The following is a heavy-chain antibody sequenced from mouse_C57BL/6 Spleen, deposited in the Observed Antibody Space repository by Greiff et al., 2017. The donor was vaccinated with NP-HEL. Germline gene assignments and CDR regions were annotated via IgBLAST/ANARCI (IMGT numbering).Heavy chain of an antibody. Sequence: VQLQQSGPELVKPGASVKISCKASGYAFSSSWMNWVKQRPGKGLEWIGRIYPGDGDTNYNGKFKGKATLTADKSSSTAYMQLSSLTSEDSAVYFCAGDPGNYRFAYWGQGTLVTVSA. V-gene: IGHV1-82*01. CDR1: GYAFSSSW. D-gene: IGHD2-1*01. CDR3: AGDPGNYRFAY. CDR2: IYPGDGDT. J-gene: IGHJ3*01.